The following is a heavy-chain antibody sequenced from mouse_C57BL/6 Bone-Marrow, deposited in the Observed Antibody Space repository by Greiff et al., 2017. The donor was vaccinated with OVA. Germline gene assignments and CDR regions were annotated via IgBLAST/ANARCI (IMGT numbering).Heavy chain of an antibody. V-gene: IGHV1-61*01. J-gene: IGHJ4*01. D-gene: IGHD1-2*01. CDR1: GYTFTSYS. CDR2: IYPSDSGT. Sequence: QVQLQQPGAELVRPGASVKLSCKASGYTFTSYSMDWVKQRPGQGLEWIGTIYPSDSGTHYNHKFKDKATLTVDKASSTAYMQLRSLTSEDSAVYYCSRRLRLRAMDYWGQGTAVTVSS. CDR3: SRRLRLRAMDY.